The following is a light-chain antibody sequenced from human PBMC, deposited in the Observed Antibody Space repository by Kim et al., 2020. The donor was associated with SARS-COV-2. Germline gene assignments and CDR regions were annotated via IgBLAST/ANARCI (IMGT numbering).Light chain of an antibody. V-gene: IGLV3-1*01. Sequence: SSSLPPPPSFSFFPFPPALLPCSGDKVGDKDACWYQQKSVQAPVLVIYQDDKRPSGIPERFSGSNSENTATLTISGNQGVDEADYYCQAWDSNIAWVFGGGTQLTV. J-gene: IGLJ3*02. CDR1: KVGDKD. CDR2: QDD. CDR3: QAWDSNIAWV.